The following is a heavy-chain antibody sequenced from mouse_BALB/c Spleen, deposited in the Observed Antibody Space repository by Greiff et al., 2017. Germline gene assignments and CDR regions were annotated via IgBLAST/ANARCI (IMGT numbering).Heavy chain of an antibody. CDR3: ARGGYDSFAY. D-gene: IGHD2-2*01. CDR2: ISSGGST. V-gene: IGHV5-6-5*01. Sequence: EVHLVESGGGLVKPGGSLKLSCAASGFTFSSYAMSWVRQTPEKRLEWVASISSGGSTYYPDSVKGRFTISRDNARNILYLQMSSLRSEDTAMYYCARGGYDSFAYWGQGTLVTVSA. CDR1: GFTFSSYA. J-gene: IGHJ3*01.